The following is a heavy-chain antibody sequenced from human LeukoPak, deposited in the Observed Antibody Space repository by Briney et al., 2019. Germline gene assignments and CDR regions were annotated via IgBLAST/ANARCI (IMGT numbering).Heavy chain of an antibody. CDR2: IIPIFGTA. Sequence: GASVQVSCKASGGTFSSYAISWVRQAPGQGLEWMGGIIPIFGTANYSQKFQGRVTITADESTSTAHMELSSLRSEDTAVYYCARGSAPITMVRGVIMDYFDYWGQGTLVTVSS. J-gene: IGHJ4*02. CDR1: GGTFSSYA. D-gene: IGHD3-10*01. CDR3: ARGSAPITMVRGVIMDYFDY. V-gene: IGHV1-69*01.